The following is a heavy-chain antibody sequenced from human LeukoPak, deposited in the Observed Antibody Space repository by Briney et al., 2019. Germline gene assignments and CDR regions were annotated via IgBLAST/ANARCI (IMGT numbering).Heavy chain of an antibody. V-gene: IGHV3-15*01. J-gene: IGHJ4*02. D-gene: IGHD3-10*01. Sequence: GGSLRLSCAASGFTFSNAWMSWVRQAPGKGLEWVGRIKSKTDGGTTDYAAPVKGRFTISRDDSKNTLYLQMNSLKTEDTAVYYCTTATMVRGVTPGRNFDYWGQGTLVTVSS. CDR2: IKSKTDGGTT. CDR3: TTATMVRGVTPGRNFDY. CDR1: GFTFSNAW.